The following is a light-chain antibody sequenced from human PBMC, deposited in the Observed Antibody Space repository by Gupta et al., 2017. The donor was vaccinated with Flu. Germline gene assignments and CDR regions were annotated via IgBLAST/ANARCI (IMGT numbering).Light chain of an antibody. Sequence: MSSTRSSGSIATKYVKWYQQRPGRAPATVIVVDNDRHWGDTVRGPGSVDNSSNSASLTIRRLETEEEADYYCQSWDSSTGDVVFGGGTKLTVL. CDR1: SGSIATKY. V-gene: IGLV6-57*03. J-gene: IGLJ2*01. CDR2: VDN. CDR3: QSWDSSTGDVV.